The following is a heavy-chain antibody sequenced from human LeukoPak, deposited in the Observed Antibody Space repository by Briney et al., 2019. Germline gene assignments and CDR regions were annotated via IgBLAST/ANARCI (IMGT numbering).Heavy chain of an antibody. D-gene: IGHD2-21*01. CDR1: GFTFSSYG. J-gene: IGHJ4*02. Sequence: GGSLRLSCAASGFTFSSYGMHWVRQAPGKGLEWVVAILFDGSDKFYADSVKGRFTISRDNSKDTLFLQMNSLRAEDTGVYYCAKDNGDCLDYWGQGTLVTVSS. CDR2: ILFDGSDK. CDR3: AKDNGDCLDY. V-gene: IGHV3-30*18.